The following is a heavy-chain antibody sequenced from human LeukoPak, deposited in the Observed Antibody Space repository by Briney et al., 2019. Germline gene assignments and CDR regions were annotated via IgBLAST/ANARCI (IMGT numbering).Heavy chain of an antibody. J-gene: IGHJ4*02. Sequence: SQTLSLTCVVSGDSVFSKNGAWNWIRQSPSGGLEWLGRTYYRSKWDNDYAESMEGRMTISQDTSKNQYSLHLNSVTPDDTAVYYCARDFGTTGWHTFDYWGQGTLVTVSS. CDR1: GDSVFSKNGA. V-gene: IGHV6-1*01. CDR2: TYYRSKWDN. D-gene: IGHD6-19*01. CDR3: ARDFGTTGWHTFDY.